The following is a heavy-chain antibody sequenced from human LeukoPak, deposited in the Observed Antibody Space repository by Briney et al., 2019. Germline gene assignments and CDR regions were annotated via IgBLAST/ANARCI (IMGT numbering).Heavy chain of an antibody. CDR1: GFTFTKYA. J-gene: IGHJ4*02. V-gene: IGHV3-23*01. CDR3: AKRSSHAKDDY. D-gene: IGHD2-2*01. CDR2: ISGSGGST. Sequence: GGSLRLSCAASGFTFTKYAMNWVRQAPGKGLEWVSAISGSGGSTYYADSVKGRFTISRDNSKNTLYLQMNSLRAEDTAVYYCAKRSSHAKDDYWGQGTLVTVSS.